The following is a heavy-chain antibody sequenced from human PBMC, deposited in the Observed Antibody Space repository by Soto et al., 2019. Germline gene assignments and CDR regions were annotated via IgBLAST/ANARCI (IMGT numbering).Heavy chain of an antibody. V-gene: IGHV4-59*01. J-gene: IGHJ4*02. CDR2: IFHTGST. Sequence: PSETLSLTCTVSGASMNLYYWSWIRQPPGKGLEWIGYIFHTGSTNSNPSLEGRVTISMDMSKNQFSLKLTSVTAADTAVYYCARDFTRENYFDYWGQGTVVTVSS. CDR3: ARDFTRENYFDY. D-gene: IGHD2-15*01. CDR1: GASMNLYY.